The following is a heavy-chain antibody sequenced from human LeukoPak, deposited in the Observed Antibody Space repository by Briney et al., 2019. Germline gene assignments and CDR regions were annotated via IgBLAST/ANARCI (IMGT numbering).Heavy chain of an antibody. CDR3: ATGGPLYSSSINWFDP. Sequence: GASVKVSCKVSGYTLTELSMHWVRQAPGKGLEWMGGFDPEDGETIYAQKFQGRVTMTEDTSTDTAYMELSSLRSEDTAVYYCATGGPLYSSSINWFDPWGQGTLVTVSS. J-gene: IGHJ5*02. CDR2: FDPEDGET. CDR1: GYTLTELS. D-gene: IGHD6-13*01. V-gene: IGHV1-24*01.